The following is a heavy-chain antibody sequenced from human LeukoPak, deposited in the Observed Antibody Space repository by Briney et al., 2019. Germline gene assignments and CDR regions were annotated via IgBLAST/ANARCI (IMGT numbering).Heavy chain of an antibody. J-gene: IGHJ4*02. Sequence: PSETLSLTCTVSGGSISSSSYYWGWIRQPPGKGLEWIGSIYYSGSTYYNPSLKSRVTISVDTSKNQFSLKLSSVTAADTAVYYCARQGWFGELLVYWGQGTLVTVSS. CDR1: GGSISSSSYY. V-gene: IGHV4-39*01. CDR2: IYYSGST. D-gene: IGHD3-10*01. CDR3: ARQGWFGELLVY.